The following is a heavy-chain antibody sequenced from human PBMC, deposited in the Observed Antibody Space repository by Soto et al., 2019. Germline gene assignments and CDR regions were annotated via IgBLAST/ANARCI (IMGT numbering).Heavy chain of an antibody. V-gene: IGHV3-7*01. CDR3: ARGEAIGDDP. Sequence: EVQLVESGGGLAQPGGSLRLSCAASGLTFSSYWMTWVRQAPGKGLEWVANIKQDGSEKSYVDSVKGRFTISRDSAKNSLSLQMNNLRVEDTAVYYCARGEAIGDDPWGHGTLVTVSS. CDR1: GLTFSSYW. D-gene: IGHD3-10*01. CDR2: IKQDGSEK. J-gene: IGHJ5*02.